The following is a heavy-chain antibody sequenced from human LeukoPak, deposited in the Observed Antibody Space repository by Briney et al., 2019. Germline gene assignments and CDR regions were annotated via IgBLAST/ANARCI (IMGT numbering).Heavy chain of an antibody. CDR2: INHSGST. V-gene: IGHV4-34*01. Sequence: SETLSLTCAVYGGSFSGYYWSWIRQPPGKGLEWIGEINHSGSTNYNPSLKSRVTISVDTSKNQFSLKLCSVTAADTAVYYCARGMYYYDSSGYYYRNYYYMDVWGKGTTVTVSS. J-gene: IGHJ6*03. CDR1: GGSFSGYY. CDR3: ARGMYYYDSSGYYYRNYYYMDV. D-gene: IGHD3-22*01.